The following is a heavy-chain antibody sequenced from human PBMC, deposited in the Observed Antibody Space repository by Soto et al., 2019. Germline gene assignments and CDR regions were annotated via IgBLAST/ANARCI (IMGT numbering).Heavy chain of an antibody. Sequence: SETLSLTCSVSGDSMTSGGYYWSWVRHHPGKGLEWVGSIYYTGDTYFNPSLKSRTTVSMDTSKNEFSLKLTSVTSAESSVYFSAPGSQRPRHLPTYFHFWGQGTLVTVSS. CDR1: GDSMTSGGYY. CDR3: APGSQRPRHLPTYFHF. CDR2: IYYTGDT. V-gene: IGHV4-31*03. D-gene: IGHD6-25*01. J-gene: IGHJ4*02.